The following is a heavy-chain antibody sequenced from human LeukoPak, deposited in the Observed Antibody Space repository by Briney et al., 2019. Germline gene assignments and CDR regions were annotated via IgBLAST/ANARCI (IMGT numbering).Heavy chain of an antibody. CDR1: GYTFTGYY. Sequence: ASVKVSCKASGYTFTGYYMHWVRQAPGQGLEWMGWINPNSGGTNYAQKFQGRVTMTRDTSISTAYMELNSLRAEDTAVYYCASGNLESRYAQLNYFDYWGQGTLVTVSS. J-gene: IGHJ4*02. V-gene: IGHV1-2*02. CDR2: INPNSGGT. CDR3: ASGNLESRYAQLNYFDY. D-gene: IGHD2-15*01.